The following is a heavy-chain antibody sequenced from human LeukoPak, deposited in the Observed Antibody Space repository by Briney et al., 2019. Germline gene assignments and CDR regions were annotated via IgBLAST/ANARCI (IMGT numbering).Heavy chain of an antibody. CDR2: INHSGST. V-gene: IGHV4-34*01. Sequence: SETLSLTCAVYGGSFSGYYWSWIRRPPGKGLEWIGEINHSGSTNYNPSLKSRVTISVDTSKNQFSLKLSSVTAADTAVYYCARRGYTAMVLDYWGQGTLVTVSS. CDR3: ARRGYTAMVLDY. D-gene: IGHD5-18*01. J-gene: IGHJ4*02. CDR1: GGSFSGYY.